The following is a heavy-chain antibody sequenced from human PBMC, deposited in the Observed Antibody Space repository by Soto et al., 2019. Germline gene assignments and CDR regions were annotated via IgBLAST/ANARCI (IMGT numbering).Heavy chain of an antibody. CDR2: ISAYNGNT. J-gene: IGHJ6*02. CDR1: GHTFITYA. CDR3: AGSRDGYNLDYYGLDV. Sequence: ASVKVSCKASGHTFITYAITWVRQAPGQGLEWMGWISAYNGNTNYAHNLQGRVTMTTDTSTSTAYMELRSLRSDDTAVYYCAGSRDGYNLDYYGLDVWGQGTTVTVSS. V-gene: IGHV1-18*01. D-gene: IGHD5-12*01.